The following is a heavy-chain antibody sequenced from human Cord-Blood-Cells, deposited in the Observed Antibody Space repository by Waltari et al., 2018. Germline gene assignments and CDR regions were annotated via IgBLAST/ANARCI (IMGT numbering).Heavy chain of an antibody. Sequence: QVQLQQSGPGLVKPSQTLALTCAISGDSVPSNSPAWNWIRQSPSRGLEWLGRTYYRSKWNNDYAVSVKSRITINPDTSKNQFSLQLNSVTPEDTAVYYCARIVAARLNDAFDIWGQGTMVTVSS. CDR1: GDSVPSNSPA. V-gene: IGHV6-1*01. D-gene: IGHD6-6*01. CDR2: TYYRSKWNN. J-gene: IGHJ3*02. CDR3: ARIVAARLNDAFDI.